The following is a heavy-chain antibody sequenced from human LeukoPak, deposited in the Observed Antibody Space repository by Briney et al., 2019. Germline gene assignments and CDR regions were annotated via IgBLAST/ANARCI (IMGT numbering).Heavy chain of an antibody. CDR2: IYDSGST. Sequence: PSETLSLTCTVSGGSIRSSYYYWGWIRQPPGKGLEWIGSIYDSGSTYYNPSLKSRVTISVDTSKNQFSLKLSSVTAADTAVYYCARSDYHNSGSHTVFDAFDIWGQGTRVTVSS. CDR3: ARSDYHNSGSHTVFDAFDI. V-gene: IGHV4-39*01. J-gene: IGHJ3*02. CDR1: GGSIRSSYYY. D-gene: IGHD3-10*01.